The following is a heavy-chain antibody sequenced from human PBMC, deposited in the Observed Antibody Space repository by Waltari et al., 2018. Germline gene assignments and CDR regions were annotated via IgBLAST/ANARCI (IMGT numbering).Heavy chain of an antibody. J-gene: IGHJ6*02. CDR2: IIPIFGTA. CDR3: ASGADYDFWRGYYKGMDV. V-gene: IGHV1-69*08. CDR1: GGTFSSYA. D-gene: IGHD3-3*01. Sequence: QVQLVQSGAEVKKPGYSVKVSCKASGGTFSSYAIRWVRPAPGQGLGWMGRIIPIFGTANYAQKFQGRVTITADKSTSTAYMELSSLRSEDTAVYYCASGADYDFWRGYYKGMDVWGQGTTVTVSS.